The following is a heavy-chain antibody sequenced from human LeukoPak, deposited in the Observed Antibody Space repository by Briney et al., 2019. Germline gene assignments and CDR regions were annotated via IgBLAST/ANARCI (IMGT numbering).Heavy chain of an antibody. CDR3: ARDLLEWYFDY. J-gene: IGHJ4*02. CDR1: GLTVSSTY. D-gene: IGHD3-3*01. V-gene: IGHV3-66*01. Sequence: GGSLRLSCAASGLTVSSTYMSWVRHTPGTGLEWVSVIYSGGSTYYADSVKGRFTISRDNSKNTLYLQMNSLRAEDTAVYYCARDLLEWYFDYWGQGTLVTISS. CDR2: IYSGGST.